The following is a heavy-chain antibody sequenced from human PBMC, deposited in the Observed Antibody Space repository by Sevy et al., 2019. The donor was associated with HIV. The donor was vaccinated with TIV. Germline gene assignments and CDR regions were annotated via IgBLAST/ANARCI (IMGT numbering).Heavy chain of an antibody. CDR2: ISSSSSDT. Sequence: GGSLRLSCAASGFTSSDYYMSWIHQAPGKGLEWASYISSSSSDTNYIDSVKGRFTISRDNAKNSVYLQMNSLRAEDTAVYYCVRQIDEVMIKEGIDPSGQGTLVTVSS. J-gene: IGHJ5*02. CDR3: VRQIDEVMIKEGIDP. CDR1: GFTSSDYY. V-gene: IGHV3-11*06. D-gene: IGHD3-22*01.